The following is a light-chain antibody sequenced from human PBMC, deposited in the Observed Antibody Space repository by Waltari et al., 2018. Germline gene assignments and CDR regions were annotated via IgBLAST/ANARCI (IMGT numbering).Light chain of an antibody. CDR2: RGS. Sequence: DIQMTQSPSPLSASVGDIVTISCRASQSISGSLNWYQQKPGKAPNLLIYRGSSLNTGVPSLFSGRGSGTDFTLTISSLQPEDFAVYFCQQSFNAPWTFGQGTKVEMK. V-gene: IGKV1-39*01. CDR1: QSISGS. CDR3: QQSFNAPWT. J-gene: IGKJ1*01.